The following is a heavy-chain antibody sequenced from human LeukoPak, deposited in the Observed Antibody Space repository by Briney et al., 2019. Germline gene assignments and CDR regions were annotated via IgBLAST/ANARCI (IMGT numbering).Heavy chain of an antibody. CDR2: IKGDGSDK. Sequence: GESVRLSCAASGFIFSNYWMRWVRQAPGKGLEWVANIKGDGSDKNYVDSVKGRFTISRDNAKNSMYLEMNSLRGDDTAVYYCAREGLPAAGDCWGQGTLVTVSS. J-gene: IGHJ4*02. CDR1: GFIFSNYW. CDR3: AREGLPAAGDC. D-gene: IGHD2-2*01. V-gene: IGHV3-7*01.